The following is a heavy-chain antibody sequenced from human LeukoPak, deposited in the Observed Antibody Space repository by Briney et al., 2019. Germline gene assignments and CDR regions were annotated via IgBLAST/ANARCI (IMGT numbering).Heavy chain of an antibody. D-gene: IGHD3-22*01. CDR3: AKDLSSTYYYDSSGTDAFDI. J-gene: IGHJ3*02. CDR2: IRNDGSNK. V-gene: IGHV3-30*02. CDR1: EFTFSSYG. Sequence: VGSLRLSCAASEFTFSSYGMHWVRQAPGKGLEWMAFIRNDGSNKYYADSVKGRFTISRDNSKNTLYLQMNSLRAEDTAVYYCAKDLSSTYYYDSSGTDAFDIWGQGTMVTVSS.